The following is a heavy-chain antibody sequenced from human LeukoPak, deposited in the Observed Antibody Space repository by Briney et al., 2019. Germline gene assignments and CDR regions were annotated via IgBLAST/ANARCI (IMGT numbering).Heavy chain of an antibody. Sequence: GGSLRLSCAASGFTFSSYSMNWVRQAPGKGLEWVSYISSSSTIYYADSVKGRFTISRDNAKNSLYLQMNSLRAEDTAVYYCAKKGDNSFDYWGQGTLVIVSS. V-gene: IGHV3-48*01. CDR1: GFTFSSYS. CDR3: AKKGDNSFDY. CDR2: ISSSSTI. J-gene: IGHJ4*02. D-gene: IGHD3-16*01.